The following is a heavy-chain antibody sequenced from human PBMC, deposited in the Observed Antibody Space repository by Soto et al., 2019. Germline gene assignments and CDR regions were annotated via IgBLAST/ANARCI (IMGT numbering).Heavy chain of an antibody. Sequence: EVQLVASGGSLVQPGGSLRLSCAASGFTVSSNYMSWVRQAPGKGLEWVSVIYSGGSTYYADSVKGRFTISRDNSKNTLYLQMNSLRAEDTAVYYCARGLYSGWHYFDYWGQGTLVTVSS. D-gene: IGHD5-12*01. V-gene: IGHV3-66*01. J-gene: IGHJ4*02. CDR3: ARGLYSGWHYFDY. CDR2: IYSGGST. CDR1: GFTVSSNY.